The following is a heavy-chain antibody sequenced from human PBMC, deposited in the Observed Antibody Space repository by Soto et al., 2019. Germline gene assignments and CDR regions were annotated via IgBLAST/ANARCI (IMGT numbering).Heavy chain of an antibody. CDR3: AREGEYWFDP. CDR1: GFNFSDHY. Sequence: PGGSLRLSCVAPGFNFSDHYMTWIRQAPGKGLEWVSSISSSGTTKEYADSVKGRFTISRDNAKNSLSLQMNSLRAEDTAVYYCAREGEYWFDPWGQGTLVTVSS. J-gene: IGHJ5*02. CDR2: ISSSGTTK. V-gene: IGHV3-11*01. D-gene: IGHD3-16*01.